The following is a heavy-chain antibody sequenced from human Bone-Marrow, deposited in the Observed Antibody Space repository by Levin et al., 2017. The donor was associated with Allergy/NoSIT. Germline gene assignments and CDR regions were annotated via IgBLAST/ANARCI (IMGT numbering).Heavy chain of an antibody. CDR1: EFIFSDYW. J-gene: IGHJ4*02. Sequence: GESLKISCAASEFIFSDYWMHWVRQAPGKGLEWVSRINEDGSIKNYADSVKGRFAISRDNVKNTLYLQMNSLRVEDTAIYYCSRDLLGADDYWGQGTLVTVSS. V-gene: IGHV3-74*01. CDR2: INEDGSIK. D-gene: IGHD4/OR15-4a*01. CDR3: SRDLLGADDY.